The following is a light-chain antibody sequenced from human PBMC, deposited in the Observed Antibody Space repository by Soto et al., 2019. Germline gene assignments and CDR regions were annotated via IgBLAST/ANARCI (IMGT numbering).Light chain of an antibody. CDR2: DAS. Sequence: EIVLTQSPGTLSLSPGERATLSCRASQSVSSSYLAWYQQKPGQAPRLLIYDASSRATGIPDRFSGSGSGTDFTLTIIRLEPKDFAVYYCQQYGNSPFAFGPGTKVDIK. J-gene: IGKJ3*01. CDR1: QSVSSSY. V-gene: IGKV3-20*01. CDR3: QQYGNSPFA.